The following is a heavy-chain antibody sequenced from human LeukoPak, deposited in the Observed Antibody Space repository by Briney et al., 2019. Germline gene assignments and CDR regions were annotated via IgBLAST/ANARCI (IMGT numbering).Heavy chain of an antibody. D-gene: IGHD4-23*01. CDR3: AGPTAVTLNYYYGMDV. V-gene: IGHV3-21*01. J-gene: IGHJ6*02. CDR1: GFTFSTYT. Sequence: PGGSLRLSCAASGFTFSTYTMNWVRQAPGKGLEWVSSISSSGTDLYYADSVKGRFTISRDSAKNSLFLQMNSLRAEDTAVYYCAGPTAVTLNYYYGMDVWGQGTTVTVSS. CDR2: ISSSGTDL.